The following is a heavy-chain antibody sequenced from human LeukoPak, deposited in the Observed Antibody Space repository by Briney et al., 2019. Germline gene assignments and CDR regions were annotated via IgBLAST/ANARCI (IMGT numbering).Heavy chain of an antibody. CDR1: GLTVTNAW. D-gene: IGHD2-2*01. CDR3: TIARGVH. J-gene: IGHJ4*02. CDR2: IASKTDGGTT. V-gene: IGHV3-15*04. Sequence: GGSLRLSCAASGLTVTNAWMNWVRQAPGKGLEWVGRIASKTDGGTTDYAAPVKGRFTISRDDSKNTLYLQMNSLKTEDTAVYYCTIARGVHWGRGTLVTVSS.